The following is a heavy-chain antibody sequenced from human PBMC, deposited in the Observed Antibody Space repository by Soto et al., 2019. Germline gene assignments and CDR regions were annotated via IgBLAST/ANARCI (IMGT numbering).Heavy chain of an antibody. CDR3: ASERSAQYFDF. V-gene: IGHV1-69*06. D-gene: IGHD1-26*01. CDR1: GGTFSSHG. Sequence: QVQLVQSGTVVQRRGSSVKVSCQASGGTFSSHGMAWVRQAPGQGLEWMGGIIPTFGTPTYAPKFQGRVTSTADKSTNTDYMELSSLRSEDTGVYYCASERSAQYFDFWGQGTLITVSS. J-gene: IGHJ4*02. CDR2: IIPTFGTP.